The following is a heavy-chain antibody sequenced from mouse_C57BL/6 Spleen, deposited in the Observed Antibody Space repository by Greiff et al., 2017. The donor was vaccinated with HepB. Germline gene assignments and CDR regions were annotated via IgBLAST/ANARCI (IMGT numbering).Heavy chain of an antibody. J-gene: IGHJ4*01. Sequence: VQLQQSGPELVKPGASVKISCKASGYAFSSSWMNWVKQRPGKGLEWIGRIYPGDGDTNYNGKFKGKATLTADKSSSTAYMQLSSLTSEDSAVYFCARPGRYAMDYWGQGTSVTVSS. CDR1: GYAFSSSW. V-gene: IGHV1-82*01. CDR3: ARPGRYAMDY. D-gene: IGHD3-1*01. CDR2: IYPGDGDT.